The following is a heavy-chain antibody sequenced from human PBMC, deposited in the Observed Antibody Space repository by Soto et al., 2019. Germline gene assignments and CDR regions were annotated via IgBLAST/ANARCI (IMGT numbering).Heavy chain of an antibody. Sequence: SETLSLTCTVSGGSISTYYWSWIRQPPGKGLEWIAYIYYTGSTNYNPSLKSRVTMSVDTSKNQFSLNLYSVTAADTAVYYCAKPDYGNNGWFDPWGPGTLVTVSS. CDR3: AKPDYGNNGWFDP. CDR1: GGSISTYY. V-gene: IGHV4-59*01. D-gene: IGHD3-16*01. J-gene: IGHJ5*02. CDR2: IYYTGST.